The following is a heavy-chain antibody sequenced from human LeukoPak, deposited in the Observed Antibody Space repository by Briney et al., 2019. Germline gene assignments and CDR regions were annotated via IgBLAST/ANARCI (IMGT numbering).Heavy chain of an antibody. V-gene: IGHV4-39*01. D-gene: IGHD5-18*01. CDR3: ASLPLRGYSYGYLFI. J-gene: IGHJ4*02. CDR1: GGSISSSSYY. Sequence: TSETLTLTCTVFGGSISSSSYYWGWIRQPPGKGLEGMGSIYYSGSTYYNPSLKGRVTISVDTSKNQFSLKLSSVTAADTAVYYCASLPLRGYSYGYLFIWGQGTLVTVSS. CDR2: IYYSGST.